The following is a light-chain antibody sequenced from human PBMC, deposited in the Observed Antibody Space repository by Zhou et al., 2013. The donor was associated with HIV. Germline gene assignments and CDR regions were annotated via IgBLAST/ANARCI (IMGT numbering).Light chain of an antibody. CDR2: AAS. CDR1: QDINRW. V-gene: IGKV1D-12*01. CDR3: QQSDSFPFT. Sequence: DIQMTQSPTSVSASVGDRVTISCRASQDINRWLGWFQQKPGKAPKLLISAASELQSGVPLRFSGSGSGTHFTLTISSLQPEDFATYYCQQSDSFPFTFGPGTKVDIK. J-gene: IGKJ3*01.